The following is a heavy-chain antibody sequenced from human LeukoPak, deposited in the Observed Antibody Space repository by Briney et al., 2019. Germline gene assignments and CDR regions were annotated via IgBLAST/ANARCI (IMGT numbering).Heavy chain of an antibody. D-gene: IGHD2-21*01. CDR3: ARDPSGEVVNATSYFQH. CDR1: GGSISSYY. J-gene: IGHJ1*01. Sequence: SETLSLTCTVSGGSISSYYWSWIRQPPGKGLEWIGYIYYSGSTYYNPSLTSRVTISVDTSKNQFSLKLSSVTAADTAVYYCARDPSGEVVNATSYFQHWGQGTLVTVSS. CDR2: IYYSGST. V-gene: IGHV4-59*12.